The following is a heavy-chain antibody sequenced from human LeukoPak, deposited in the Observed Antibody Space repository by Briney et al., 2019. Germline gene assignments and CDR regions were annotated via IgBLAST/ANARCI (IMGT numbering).Heavy chain of an antibody. CDR1: GYTFTNFA. D-gene: IGHD3-22*01. J-gene: IGHJ3*02. CDR3: ARDGYYYDPSRDAFDI. Sequence: ASVKVSCTASGYTFTNFAMNWVRQAPGQGLEWMGWISAYNGNTNYAQKLQGRVTMTTDTSTSTAYMELRSLRSDDTAVYYCARDGYYYDPSRDAFDIWGQGTMVTVSS. V-gene: IGHV1-18*01. CDR2: ISAYNGNT.